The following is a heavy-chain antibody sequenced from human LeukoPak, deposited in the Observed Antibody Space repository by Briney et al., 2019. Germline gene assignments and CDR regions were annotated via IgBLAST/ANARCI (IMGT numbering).Heavy chain of an antibody. Sequence: GRSLTLSCAASGFTFSHYVMHWVRQAPGKGLEWVAVIWSDGTNQFYADSVKGRFTISRDDFQKTVFLQMSSLRAEDTAIYYCARDAQRGFDYSNSLQYWGQGTLVTVSS. CDR3: ARDAQRGFDYSNSLQY. CDR2: IWSDGTNQ. V-gene: IGHV3-33*01. CDR1: GFTFSHYV. J-gene: IGHJ4*02. D-gene: IGHD4-11*01.